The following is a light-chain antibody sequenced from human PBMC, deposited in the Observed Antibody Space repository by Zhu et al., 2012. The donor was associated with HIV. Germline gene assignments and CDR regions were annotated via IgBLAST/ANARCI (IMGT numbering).Light chain of an antibody. J-gene: IGKJ5*01. CDR3: QQLNSYPIT. CDR2: AAS. V-gene: IGKV1-9*01. CDR1: QGISSY. Sequence: DIQLTQSPSFLSASVGDRVTITCRASQGISSYLAWYQQKPGKAPKLLIYAASTLQSGVPSRFSGRGSGTEFTLTISGLQLEDFAAYYCQQLNSYPITFGQGTRLEIK.